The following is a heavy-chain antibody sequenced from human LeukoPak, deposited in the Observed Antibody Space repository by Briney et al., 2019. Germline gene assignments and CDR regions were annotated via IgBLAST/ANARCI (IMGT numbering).Heavy chain of an antibody. Sequence: GASVKVSCKASGNTFISYVLHWVRQAPGQRLEWMGWINTGNDNTKYSQKFQGRVTITSDTSASTDYMELSSLRSDDTAVYYCARTYDFWSGYWFDPWGQGTLVTVSS. CDR2: INTGNDNT. V-gene: IGHV1-3*04. CDR1: GNTFISYV. CDR3: ARTYDFWSGYWFDP. D-gene: IGHD3-3*01. J-gene: IGHJ5*02.